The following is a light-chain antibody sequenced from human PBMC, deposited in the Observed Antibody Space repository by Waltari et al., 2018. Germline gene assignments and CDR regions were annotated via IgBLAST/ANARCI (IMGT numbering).Light chain of an antibody. J-gene: IGKJ5*01. CDR1: QSIGTN. CDR2: GAS. Sequence: EVVMTQSPATLSVSPGQRVTLFCRASQSIGTNLAWYQQKPGQAPRLLIYGASTRATNIPARFSGGGSGTAFSLTISSLQSEDFAVYYCQQHDNWPPVTFGQGTRLEIK. CDR3: QQHDNWPPVT. V-gene: IGKV3-15*01.